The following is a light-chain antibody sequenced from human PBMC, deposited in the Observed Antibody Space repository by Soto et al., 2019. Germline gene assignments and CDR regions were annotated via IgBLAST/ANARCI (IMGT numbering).Light chain of an antibody. CDR3: QQSYSTPKT. Sequence: DIQMTQSPSSLSASVGERVTITCRASQSISSCLNWYQQKPGKPPKLLIYAASSLQIGVPSRFSGSGSGTDFTLTISSLQPEDVATYYCQQSYSTPKTFGQGTKLEIK. J-gene: IGKJ1*01. CDR1: QSISSC. V-gene: IGKV1-39*01. CDR2: AAS.